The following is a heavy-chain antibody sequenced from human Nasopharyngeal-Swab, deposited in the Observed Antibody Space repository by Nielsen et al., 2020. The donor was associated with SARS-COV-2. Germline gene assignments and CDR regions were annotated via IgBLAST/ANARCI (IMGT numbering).Heavy chain of an antibody. CDR3: ARGRRSWNTHFDY. D-gene: IGHD1/OR15-1a*01. CDR2: ISFDGTNK. V-gene: IGHV3-30*04. J-gene: IGHJ4*02. CDR1: GFTFSSYA. Sequence: GESLKISCAASGFTFSSYAMDWVRQAPGKGLEWVTVISFDGTNKYYADSVKGRFTISRDNSKNTLYVQMDSLRAEDTAVYYCARGRRSWNTHFDYWGQGTLVTASS.